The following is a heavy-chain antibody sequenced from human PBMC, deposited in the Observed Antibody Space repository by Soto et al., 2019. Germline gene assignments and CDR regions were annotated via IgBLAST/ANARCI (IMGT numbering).Heavy chain of an antibody. CDR3: ARTRASSGYLFFDY. CDR1: GGSISSGGYY. Sequence: SETLSLTCTVSGGSISSGGYYWSWIRQHPGKGLEWIGYIYYSGSTYYDPSLKSRVTISVDTSKNQFSLKLSSVTAADTAVYYCARTRASSGYLFFDYWGQGTLVTVSS. J-gene: IGHJ4*02. D-gene: IGHD3-22*01. CDR2: IYYSGST. V-gene: IGHV4-31*03.